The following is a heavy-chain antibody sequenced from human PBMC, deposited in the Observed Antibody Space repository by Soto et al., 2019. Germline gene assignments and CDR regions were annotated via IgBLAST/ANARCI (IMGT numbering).Heavy chain of an antibody. CDR3: VRFPTYSTRLYSAFDI. CDR1: GFTFSSYA. CDR2: ISYDGSNK. V-gene: IGHV3-30-3*01. D-gene: IGHD6-19*01. J-gene: IGHJ3*02. Sequence: GGSLRLSCAASGFTFSSYAMHWVRQAPGKGLEWVAVISYDGSNKYYADSVKGRFTISRDNSKNTLYLQMNSLRAEDTAVYYFVRFPTYSTRLYSAFDIWGQVTMVTVS.